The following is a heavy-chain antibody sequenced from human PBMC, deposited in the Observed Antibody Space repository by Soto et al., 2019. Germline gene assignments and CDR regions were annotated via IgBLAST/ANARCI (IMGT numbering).Heavy chain of an antibody. CDR2: INTHNGNT. Sequence: ASVKVSCKASGYTFTSYGISWVRQAPGQGLEWLGWINTHNGNTNYAQSLQGRVIMTADTSTNTAYMELRSLRSDDTAIYYCTREGSAPYYYYGMDAWGQGTTVTVSS. CDR1: GYTFTSYG. CDR3: TREGSAPYYYYGMDA. J-gene: IGHJ6*02. V-gene: IGHV1-18*01. D-gene: IGHD3-10*01.